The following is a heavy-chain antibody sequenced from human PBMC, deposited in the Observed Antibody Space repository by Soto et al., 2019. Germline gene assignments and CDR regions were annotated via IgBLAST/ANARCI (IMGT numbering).Heavy chain of an antibody. CDR2: ISWNSGSI. D-gene: IGHD1-20*01. J-gene: IGHJ6*02. V-gene: IGHV3-9*01. CDR3: AKDIITGTSYYYYGMDV. CDR1: GFTFDDYA. Sequence: EVQLVESGGGLVQPGRSLRLSCAASGFTFDDYAMHWCRQAPGQGLEWVSGISWNSGSIGYADSVKGRFTISRDNAKNSLYLQMNSLRAEDTALYYCAKDIITGTSYYYYGMDVWGQGTTVTVSS.